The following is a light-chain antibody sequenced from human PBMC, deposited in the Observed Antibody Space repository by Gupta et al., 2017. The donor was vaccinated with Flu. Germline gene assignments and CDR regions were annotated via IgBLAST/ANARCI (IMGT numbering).Light chain of an antibody. CDR3: QQYSTAPRT. J-gene: IGKJ1*01. Sequence: AWYQPKFGQPPKLLIYWSSTRASGLPARFIGSGSGTDFTLTISRLQAEDVAVYYCQQYSTAPRTFVQGTKVEIK. CDR2: WSS. V-gene: IGKV4-1*01.